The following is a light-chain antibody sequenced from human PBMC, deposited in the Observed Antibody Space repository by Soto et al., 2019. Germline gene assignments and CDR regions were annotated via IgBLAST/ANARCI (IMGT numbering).Light chain of an antibody. CDR3: CSYAGSTSYV. J-gene: IGLJ1*01. CDR2: EVS. V-gene: IGLV2-8*01. Sequence: QSVLTQPPSASGSPGQSVTISCTGTSSDVGGYNYVSWYQQHPGKAPKLVISEVSQRPSGVPDRFSGSKSGNTASLTASGLQAEDEADYYCCSYAGSTSYVFGTGTKVTVL. CDR1: SSDVGGYNY.